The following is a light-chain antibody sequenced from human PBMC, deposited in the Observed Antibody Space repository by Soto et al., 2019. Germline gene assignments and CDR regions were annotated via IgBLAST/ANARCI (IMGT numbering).Light chain of an antibody. J-gene: IGLJ3*02. V-gene: IGLV2-11*01. CDR2: DVS. Sequence: QSALTQPRSVSGSPGQSVTISCTGTSSDVGDYKYVSWYQQYPGKAPKLMIYDVSERPSGVPDRFSGSKSGNTASLTISGLHAEDEADYYCCSYAGSYTWVFGGGTKLTVL. CDR3: CSYAGSYTWV. CDR1: SSDVGDYKY.